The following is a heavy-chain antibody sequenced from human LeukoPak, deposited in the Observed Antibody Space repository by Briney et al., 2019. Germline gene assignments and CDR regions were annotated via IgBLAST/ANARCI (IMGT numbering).Heavy chain of an antibody. J-gene: IGHJ4*02. D-gene: IGHD2-2*01. Sequence: SVKVSCKASGGTFSSYAISWVRQAPGQGLEWMGGIIPIFGTANYAQKFQGRVTITRNTSISTAYMELSSLGSEDTAVYYCARGSYIHCSSTSCPLRFDYWGQGTLVTVSS. V-gene: IGHV1-69*05. CDR3: ARGSYIHCSSTSCPLRFDY. CDR1: GGTFSSYA. CDR2: IIPIFGTA.